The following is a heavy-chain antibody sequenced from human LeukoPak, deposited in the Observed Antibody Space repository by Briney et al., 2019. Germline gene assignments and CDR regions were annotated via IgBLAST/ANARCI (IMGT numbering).Heavy chain of an antibody. Sequence: GGSLRLSCAASGFTFSSYAMSWVRQAPGKGLEWVSAISGSGGSTYYADSVKGRFTISRDNAKDSLYLQMNSLRAEDTAVYYCARDLTIVGATDNFDYWGQGTLVTVSS. J-gene: IGHJ4*02. V-gene: IGHV3-23*01. CDR1: GFTFSSYA. CDR2: ISGSGGST. CDR3: ARDLTIVGATDNFDY. D-gene: IGHD1-26*01.